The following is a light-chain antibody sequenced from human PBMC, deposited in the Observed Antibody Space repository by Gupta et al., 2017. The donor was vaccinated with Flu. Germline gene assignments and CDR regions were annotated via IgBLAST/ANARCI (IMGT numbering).Light chain of an antibody. V-gene: IGLV3-19*01. CDR1: SLRSYS. Sequence: SYALTQDTTVSVALGQTVRIKCQGDSLRSYSTSWYQQKPGQAPVLVIYGDNRRPSEIPDRFSVSKSGNTASWTITGAQAADEADYYCNSRDSSGNLPVFGGVTKLTVL. CDR3: NSRDSSGNLPV. CDR2: GDN. J-gene: IGLJ3*02.